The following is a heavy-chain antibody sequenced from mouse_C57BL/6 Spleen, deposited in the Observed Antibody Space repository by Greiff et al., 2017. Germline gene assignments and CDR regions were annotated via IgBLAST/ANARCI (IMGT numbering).Heavy chain of an antibody. Sequence: EVNVVESGGGLVQPGGSLSFSCAASGFNITDYYMSWVRQPPGQALEWLGFIRTKANGYTTASSASVKGRFTSSRDNSQSILYLQMNALRAEDSATYYCARYSNWVDYWGQGTTLTVSS. CDR3: ARYSNWVDY. D-gene: IGHD4-1*01. J-gene: IGHJ2*01. V-gene: IGHV7-3*01. CDR2: IRTKANGYTT. CDR1: GFNITDYY.